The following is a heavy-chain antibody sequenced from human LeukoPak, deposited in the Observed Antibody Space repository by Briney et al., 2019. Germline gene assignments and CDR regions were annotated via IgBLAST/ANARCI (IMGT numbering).Heavy chain of an antibody. V-gene: IGHV4-34*01. CDR1: GGSFSGYY. Sequence: SETLSLTCAVYGGSFSGYYWSWIRQPPGKGLEWIGEINHSGSTNYNPSLKSRVTISVDTSKNQFSLKLSSVTAADTAVYYCARRRAVLRFLEKTNWFDPWGQGTLDTVSS. D-gene: IGHD3-3*01. J-gene: IGHJ5*02. CDR2: INHSGST. CDR3: ARRRAVLRFLEKTNWFDP.